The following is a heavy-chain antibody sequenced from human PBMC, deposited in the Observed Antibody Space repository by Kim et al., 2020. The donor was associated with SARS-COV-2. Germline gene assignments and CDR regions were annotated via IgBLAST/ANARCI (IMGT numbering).Heavy chain of an antibody. CDR2: ISYAGSKK. CDR1: GFSFNNYC. V-gene: IGHV3-30*03. Sequence: GGSLRLSCAASGFSFNNYCMHWVRQAPGKGLEWVALISYAGSKKYYADSMKGRFTISRDRSKNTLYLQMNSLRPEDTAVYSCAQDKSFSMITFGGESGGIEVGGQANPVTV. D-gene: IGHD3-16*01. J-gene: IGHJ6*01. CDR3: AQDKSFSMITFGGESGGIEV.